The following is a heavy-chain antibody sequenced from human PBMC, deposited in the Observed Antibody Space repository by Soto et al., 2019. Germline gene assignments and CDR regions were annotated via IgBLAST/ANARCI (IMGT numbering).Heavy chain of an antibody. J-gene: IGHJ5*02. CDR3: ARALYSSGWYRGDWFDP. CDR1: GYTYTSYD. Sequence: ASVKVSCKASGYTYTSYDLNWVRQATGQGLEWMGWMNPNSGNTGYAQKFQGRVTMTRNTSISTAYMELSSLRSEDTAVYYCARALYSSGWYRGDWFDPWGQGTLVTVSS. CDR2: MNPNSGNT. V-gene: IGHV1-8*01. D-gene: IGHD6-19*01.